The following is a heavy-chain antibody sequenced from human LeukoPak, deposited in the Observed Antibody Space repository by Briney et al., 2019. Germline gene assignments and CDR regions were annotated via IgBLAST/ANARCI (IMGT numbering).Heavy chain of an antibody. CDR1: GYTFTRND. J-gene: IGHJ5*02. CDR3: ARVPTKISTVVTRWFDP. CDR2: MYPNSGNT. Sequence: ASVKVSCKASGYTFTRNDINWVRQATGQGLEWMGWMYPNSGNTGYAQKFQGRVTITRNTSISTAYMELSSLRSEDTAVYYCARVPTKISTVVTRWFDPWGQGTLVTVSS. V-gene: IGHV1-8*03. D-gene: IGHD4-23*01.